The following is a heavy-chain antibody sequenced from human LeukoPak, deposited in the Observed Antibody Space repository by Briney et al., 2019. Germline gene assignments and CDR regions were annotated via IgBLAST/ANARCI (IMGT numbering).Heavy chain of an antibody. CDR1: GGTFSNYA. J-gene: IGHJ1*01. CDR2: IIPIFGTA. V-gene: IGHV1-69*05. Sequence: SVKVSCKASGGTFSNYAISWVRQAPGQGLEWMGGIIPIFGTANYAQKFQGRVTMTRDTSISTAYMELSRLRSDDTAVYYCASSTQEYFQHWGQGTLVTVSS. CDR3: ASSTQEYFQH.